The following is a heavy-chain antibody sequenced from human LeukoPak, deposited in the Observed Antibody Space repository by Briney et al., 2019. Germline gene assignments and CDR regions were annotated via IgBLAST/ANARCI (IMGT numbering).Heavy chain of an antibody. CDR3: ARHKAYTSDWSGGFDS. V-gene: IGHV4-34*01. J-gene: IGHJ4*02. CDR2: INHSGST. CDR1: GGSFSGYY. D-gene: IGHD6-19*01. Sequence: SETLSLTCAVYGGSFSGYYWSWIRQPPGKGLEWIGEINHSGSTYYNPSLKSRVSISVDTSKNQFSVKLTSVTAADTAVYYCARHKAYTSDWSGGFDSWGQGILVTVSS.